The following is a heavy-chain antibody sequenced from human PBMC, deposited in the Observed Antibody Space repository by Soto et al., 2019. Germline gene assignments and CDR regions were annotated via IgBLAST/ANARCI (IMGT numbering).Heavy chain of an antibody. CDR3: ARDLGTEYYYGMDV. J-gene: IGHJ6*02. D-gene: IGHD3-16*01. CDR2: IIPIFGTA. V-gene: IGHV1-69*12. CDR1: GGTFSSYA. Sequence: QVQLVQSGAEVKKPGSSVKVSCKASGGTFSSYAISWVRQAPGQGLEWMGGIIPIFGTANYAQKFQGRVTITADESTSTAYMERSSLRSEDTAVYYCARDLGTEYYYGMDVWGQGTTVTVSS.